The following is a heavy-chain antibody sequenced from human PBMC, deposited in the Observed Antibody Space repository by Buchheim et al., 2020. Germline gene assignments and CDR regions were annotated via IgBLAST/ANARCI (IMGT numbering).Heavy chain of an antibody. Sequence: EELLVESGGGPVKTGGSLRLSCEGFHLRFSNYGMNWFRQAPGKGLEWVATISRSRRNIYYAESVKGRFTVSTDDAKNSLYLQMDSLRVEYSGVYYCARDRTNEYYYFYFYMDVWGKGTT. J-gene: IGHJ6*03. V-gene: IGHV3-21*01. CDR2: ISRSRRNI. CDR3: ARDRTNEYYYFYFYMDV. CDR1: HLRFSNYG. D-gene: IGHD2/OR15-2a*01.